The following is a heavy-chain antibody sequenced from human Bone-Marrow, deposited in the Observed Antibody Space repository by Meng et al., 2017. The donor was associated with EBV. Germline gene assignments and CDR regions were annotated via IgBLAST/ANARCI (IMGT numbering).Heavy chain of an antibody. CDR2: VHYTGST. D-gene: IGHD6-19*01. J-gene: IGHJ5*02. V-gene: IGHV4-39*01. CDR3: ARPFPSWQSPRLDPFGA. Sequence: QRPLGESGPGQVKSSETLSLTCTVSCDSISSFYYWGWIRQPPGRGLEWIGSVHYTGSTYYSPSLKSRVTVYVDTSKNQFSLRLTSVTAADTAVYYCARPFPSWQSPRLDPFGAWGQGTLVTVSS. CDR1: CDSISSFYY.